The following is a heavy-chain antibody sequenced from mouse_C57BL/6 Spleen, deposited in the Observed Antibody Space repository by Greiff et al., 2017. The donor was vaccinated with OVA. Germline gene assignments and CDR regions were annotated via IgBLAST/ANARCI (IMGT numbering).Heavy chain of an antibody. CDR1: GYTFTDYE. D-gene: IGHD1-1*01. J-gene: IGHJ1*03. Sequence: VKLQQSGAELVRPGASVTLSCKASGYTFTDYEMHWVKQTPVHGLEWIGAIDPETGGTAYNQKFKGKAILTADKSSSTAYMELRSLTSEDSAVYYCTRSDYGSPYWYFDVWGTGTTVTVSS. CDR2: IDPETGGT. CDR3: TRSDYGSPYWYFDV. V-gene: IGHV1-15*01.